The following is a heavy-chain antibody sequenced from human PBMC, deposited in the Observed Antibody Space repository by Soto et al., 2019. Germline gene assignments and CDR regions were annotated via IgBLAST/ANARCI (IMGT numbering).Heavy chain of an antibody. J-gene: IGHJ4*02. D-gene: IGHD1-26*01. CDR3: ASMGQGPRREFDY. Sequence: PSETLSLTCTVSGGSISSGGYYWSWIRQHPGKGLEWIGYIYYSGSTYYNPSLKSRVTISVDTSKNQFSLKLSSVTAANTAVYYCASMGQGPRREFDYWGQGTLVTVSS. CDR1: GGSISSGGYY. V-gene: IGHV4-31*03. CDR2: IYYSGST.